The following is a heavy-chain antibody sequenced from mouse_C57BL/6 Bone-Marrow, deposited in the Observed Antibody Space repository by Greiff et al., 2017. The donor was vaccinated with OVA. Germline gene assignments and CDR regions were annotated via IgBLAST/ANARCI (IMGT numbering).Heavy chain of an antibody. V-gene: IGHV5-17*01. CDR2: ISSGSSTI. Sequence: EVKLMESGGGLVKPGGSLKLSCAASGFTFSDYGMHWVRQAPEKGLEWVAYISSGSSTIYYADTVKGRFPISRDNAKNTLFLQMTSLRSEDTAMYYCARGWLPTYFDYWGQGTTLTVSS. CDR1: GFTFSDYG. J-gene: IGHJ2*01. CDR3: ARGWLPTYFDY. D-gene: IGHD2-3*01.